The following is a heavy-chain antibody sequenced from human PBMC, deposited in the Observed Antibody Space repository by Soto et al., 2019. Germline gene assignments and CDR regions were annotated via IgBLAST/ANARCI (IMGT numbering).Heavy chain of an antibody. CDR3: AKSQEIGTHCFDS. D-gene: IGHD6-13*01. CDR1: GFTFSGVA. Sequence: SRCIAGDPAGFTFSGVAMRWVRPPTGKGLGWVSSIGTSGDTYYAVSVKGRFTISRDNAKNSLSLQMNSLRAGDMAVYFWAKSQEIGTHCFDSWGQGTEVTRSS. J-gene: IGHJ4*02. CDR2: IGTSGDT. V-gene: IGHV3-13*01.